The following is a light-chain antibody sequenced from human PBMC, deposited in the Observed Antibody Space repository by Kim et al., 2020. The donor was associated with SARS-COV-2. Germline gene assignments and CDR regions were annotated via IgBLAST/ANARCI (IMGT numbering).Light chain of an antibody. CDR2: GAS. CDR3: QQFGSS. J-gene: IGKJ4*01. V-gene: IGKV3-20*01. CDR1: QSISSDY. Sequence: EIVLTQSPGTLSLSPGERATLSCRASQSISSDYLAWYQQKPGQAPSLLIYGASSRATGIPDRFSGSGSGTDFTLTNSRLEPEDFAVYYCQQFGSSFGGGTKVDIK.